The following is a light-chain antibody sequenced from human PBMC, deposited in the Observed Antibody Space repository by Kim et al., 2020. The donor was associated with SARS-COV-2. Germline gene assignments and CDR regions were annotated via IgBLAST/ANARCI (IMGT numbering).Light chain of an antibody. CDR1: QSVSSSY. J-gene: IGKJ4*01. CDR2: GAS. V-gene: IGKV3-20*01. Sequence: PGERATLSCRASQSVSSSYLAWYQQKPGQAPRLLIYGASSRATGIPDRFSGSGSGTDFTLTISRLEPEDFAVYYCQQYGSSPRTFGGGTKVDIK. CDR3: QQYGSSPRT.